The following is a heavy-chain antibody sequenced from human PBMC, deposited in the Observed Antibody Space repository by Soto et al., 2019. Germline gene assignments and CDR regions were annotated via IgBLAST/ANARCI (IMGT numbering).Heavy chain of an antibody. J-gene: IGHJ6*02. CDR3: ARWRDSSGYRYAMDG. CDR1: GGTFNNYA. V-gene: IGHV1-69*01. CDR2: IIPLFGTA. Sequence: QVQLVQSGAEVKKPGSSVKVACKASGGTFNNYAISWVRQAPGQGLEWLGVIIPLFGTANYAQKFQGRVTITEDESTSTAYMELTSLRSEDTAVYYCARWRDSSGYRYAMDGWVQWTTVTVSS. D-gene: IGHD3-22*01.